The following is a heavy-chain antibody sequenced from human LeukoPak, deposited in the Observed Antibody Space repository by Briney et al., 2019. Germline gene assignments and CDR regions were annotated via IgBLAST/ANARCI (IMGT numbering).Heavy chain of an antibody. CDR3: ARDPLDSSGWYGGFYYYYGMDV. CDR1: GYTFTSYA. J-gene: IGHJ6*02. D-gene: IGHD6-19*01. CDR2: INTNTGNP. Sequence: AASVKVSCKASGYTFTSYAMNWVRQAPGQGLEWMGWINTNTGNPTYAQGFTGRFVFSLDTSVSTAYLQISSLKAVDTAVYYCARDPLDSSGWYGGFYYYYGMDVWGQGTTVTVSS. V-gene: IGHV7-4-1*02.